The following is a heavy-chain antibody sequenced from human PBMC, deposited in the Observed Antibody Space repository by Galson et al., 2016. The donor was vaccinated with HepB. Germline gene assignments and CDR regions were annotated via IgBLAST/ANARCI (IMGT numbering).Heavy chain of an antibody. CDR3: TRRYNWNDTLFDY. Sequence: LSLTCTVSGDSISSTSYYWGWIRQPPGKGLEWIGSISYSGSTYYNPSLKSRVTISANTSKKQFSLKLSSVTAADTAVYYCTRRYNWNDTLFDYWGQGTLVTVSS. CDR1: GDSISSTSYY. J-gene: IGHJ4*02. CDR2: ISYSGST. V-gene: IGHV4-39*01. D-gene: IGHD1-1*01.